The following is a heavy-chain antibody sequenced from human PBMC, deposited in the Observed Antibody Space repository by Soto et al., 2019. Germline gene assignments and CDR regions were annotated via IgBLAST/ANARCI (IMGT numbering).Heavy chain of an antibody. CDR3: ARNVASPGVSGSWGAFDI. J-gene: IGHJ3*02. V-gene: IGHV4-4*07. CDR2: IFSSGST. Sequence: QVQLQESGPGLVKPSETLSLICTVSGGSISNYFWDWIRQPAGKGLEWIGRIFSSGSTNYNASLKSRVTMSVDTSKNQVCVKLTSMSAGDTAVYYCARNVASPGVSGSWGAFDIWGQGTMVTVSS. CDR1: GGSISNYF. D-gene: IGHD5-12*01.